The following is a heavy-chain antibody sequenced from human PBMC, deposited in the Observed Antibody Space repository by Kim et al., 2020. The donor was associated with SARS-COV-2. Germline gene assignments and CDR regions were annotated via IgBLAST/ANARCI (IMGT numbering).Heavy chain of an antibody. CDR2: ISGSSGGT. J-gene: IGHJ4*02. Sequence: GGSLRLSCAASGFTFSSYAMNWVRQVSGKGLEWVSAISGSSGGTYYADSVKGRFTISRDNSKDTVYLQMNSLRAEDTAVYYCAKDWRAVGPTGFDYWGQGTLVTVSS. D-gene: IGHD1-26*01. CDR1: GFTFSSYA. V-gene: IGHV3-23*01. CDR3: AKDWRAVGPTGFDY.